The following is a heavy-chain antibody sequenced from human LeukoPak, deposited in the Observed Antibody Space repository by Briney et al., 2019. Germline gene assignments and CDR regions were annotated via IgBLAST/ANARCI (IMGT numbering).Heavy chain of an antibody. CDR2: ISAYNGNT. Sequence: ASVKVSCKASGYSFTSYGISWVRQAPGQGLEWMGWISAYNGNTNYAQRLQGRVTMTTDTSTSTAYMELRSLTSDDTAVYYCTRVPSGGPFDYWGQGTLVTVSS. V-gene: IGHV1-18*01. CDR3: TRVPSGGPFDY. D-gene: IGHD2-15*01. CDR1: GYSFTSYG. J-gene: IGHJ4*02.